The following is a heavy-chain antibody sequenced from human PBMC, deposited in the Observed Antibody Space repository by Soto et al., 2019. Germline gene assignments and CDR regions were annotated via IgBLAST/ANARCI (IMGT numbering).Heavy chain of an antibody. D-gene: IGHD3-3*01. Sequence: PSQTLSLTCAISGDSVSSNSAAWNWIRQSPSRGLEWLGRTYYRSKWYNDYAVSVKSRITINPDTSKNQFSPQLNSVTPEDTAVYYCAQSYDFWSGYSYYYGMDVWGQGTTVTVSS. CDR3: AQSYDFWSGYSYYYGMDV. V-gene: IGHV6-1*01. CDR2: TYYRSKWYN. CDR1: GDSVSSNSAA. J-gene: IGHJ6*02.